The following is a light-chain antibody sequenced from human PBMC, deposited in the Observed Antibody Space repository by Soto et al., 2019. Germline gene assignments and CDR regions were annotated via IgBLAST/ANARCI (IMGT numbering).Light chain of an antibody. J-gene: IGLJ1*01. V-gene: IGLV2-14*01. Sequence: QSVLTQPASVSGSPGHSITISCTGSSSDVGGYNYVSWYQQHPNKAPKLMIYDVSNRPSGVSNRFSGSKSGNTASLTISGLQAEDEADYYCSSYISGSTPYVFGTGTKVTVL. CDR1: SSDVGGYNY. CDR2: DVS. CDR3: SSYISGSTPYV.